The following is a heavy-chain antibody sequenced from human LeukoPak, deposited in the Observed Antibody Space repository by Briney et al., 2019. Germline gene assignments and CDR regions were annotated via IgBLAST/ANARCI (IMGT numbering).Heavy chain of an antibody. J-gene: IGHJ4*02. V-gene: IGHV3-53*01. Sequence: GGSLRLSCAASGFTVSSNYMSWVRQAPGKRLEWVSVIYSGGGTYYADSVKGRFTISRDNSKNTLYLQMNSLRAEDTAVYYCARSSSGYGSGAGLSFDYWGQGTLVTVSS. D-gene: IGHD5-12*01. CDR3: ARSSSGYGSGAGLSFDY. CDR1: GFTVSSNY. CDR2: IYSGGGT.